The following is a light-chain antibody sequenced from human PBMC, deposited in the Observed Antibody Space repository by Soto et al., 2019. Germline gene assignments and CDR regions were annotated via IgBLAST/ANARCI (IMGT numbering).Light chain of an antibody. CDR3: GSYTSSSTWV. CDR2: EVT. V-gene: IGLV2-14*01. Sequence: SALTQPASVSGSPGQSITISCTGTSSDVGGYDYVSWYQQHPGEAPKLMIFEVTYRPSGVSTRFSASKSGNTASLTISGLQAEDEADYYCGSYTSSSTWVFGGGTKLTVL. CDR1: SSDVGGYDY. J-gene: IGLJ3*02.